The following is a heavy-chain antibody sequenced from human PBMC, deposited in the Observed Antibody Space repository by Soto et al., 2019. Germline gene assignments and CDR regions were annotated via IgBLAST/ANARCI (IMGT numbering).Heavy chain of an antibody. CDR2: IDGDGRST. Sequence: GGSLRLSCAASGFTSSIYWMHWVRQAPGKGLVWVSQIDGDGRSTHYADSVKGRFTISRDNAKNTLYLQMNSLGAEDTAIYYCGRGLLTAVGMAIWGQGTTVTVSS. J-gene: IGHJ6*02. V-gene: IGHV3-74*01. D-gene: IGHD3-10*01. CDR3: GRGLLTAVGMAI. CDR1: GFTSSIYW.